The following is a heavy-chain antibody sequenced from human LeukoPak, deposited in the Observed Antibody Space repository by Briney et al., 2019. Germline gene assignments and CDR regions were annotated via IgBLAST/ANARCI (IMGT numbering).Heavy chain of an antibody. CDR2: ISGSGGST. CDR3: ATSGYCSGGSCYRLYYFDY. CDR1: GFTFSSYA. Sequence: GGSLRLSCAASGFTFSSYAMSWVRQAPGKGLEWVSAISGSGGSTYYADSVKGRFTISRDNSKNTLYLQMNSLRAEDTAVYYCATSGYCSGGSCYRLYYFDYWGQGTLVTVSS. D-gene: IGHD2-15*01. J-gene: IGHJ4*02. V-gene: IGHV3-23*01.